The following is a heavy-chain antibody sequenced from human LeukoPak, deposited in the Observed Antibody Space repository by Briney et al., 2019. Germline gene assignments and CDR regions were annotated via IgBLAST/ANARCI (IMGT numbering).Heavy chain of an antibody. CDR1: GYIFTDYY. J-gene: IGHJ4*02. CDR3: ARDPISGSYYSFDY. V-gene: IGHV1-2*02. CDR2: INPNSGGT. Sequence: GASVKVSCRASGYIFTDYYLHWVRQAPGQGLEWMGWINPNSGGTNYAQKFQGRVTMTRDTSISTAYMELNRLRSDDTAVYYCARDPISGSYYSFDYWGQGTLVTVSS. D-gene: IGHD1-26*01.